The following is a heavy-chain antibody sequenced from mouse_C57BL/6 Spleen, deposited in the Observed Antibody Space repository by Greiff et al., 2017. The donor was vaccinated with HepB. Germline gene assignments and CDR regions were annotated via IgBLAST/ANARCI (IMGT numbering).Heavy chain of an antibody. CDR3: ARGSNLGYFDY. V-gene: IGHV1-7*01. Sequence: FKLQQSGAELAKPGASVKLSSKASGSTFTSYGMNWVKQRPGQGLEWIGYINPRSGYTKYNQKFKDKATLTADKSSSTAYMQLSSLTYEDSAVYYCARGSNLGYFDYWGQGTTLTVSS. D-gene: IGHD2-5*01. CDR1: GSTFTSYG. CDR2: INPRSGYT. J-gene: IGHJ2*01.